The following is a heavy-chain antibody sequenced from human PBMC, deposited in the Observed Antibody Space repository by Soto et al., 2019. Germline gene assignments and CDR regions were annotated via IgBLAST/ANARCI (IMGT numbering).Heavy chain of an antibody. D-gene: IGHD3-3*01. CDR3: AREALVLRFLEWLLYFDY. J-gene: IGHJ4*02. Sequence: SETLSLTCTVSGCSISSSSYYWGWIRQPPGKGLEWIGSIYYSGSTYYNPSLKSRVTISVDTSKNQFSLKLSSVTAADTAVYYCAREALVLRFLEWLLYFDYWGQGTLVTVSS. CDR2: IYYSGST. CDR1: GCSISSSSYY. V-gene: IGHV4-39*02.